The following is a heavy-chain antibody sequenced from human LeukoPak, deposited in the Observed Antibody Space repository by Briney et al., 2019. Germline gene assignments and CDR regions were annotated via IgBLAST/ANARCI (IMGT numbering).Heavy chain of an antibody. V-gene: IGHV3-30*18. CDR3: AKVLIGDYGSYFDS. D-gene: IGHD4-17*01. J-gene: IGHJ4*02. CDR1: GFNFNTFG. Sequence: GGSLRLSCAASGFNFNTFGMHWVRQAPGKGLEWVGVISNDGRNHYYGDSVRGRFTISRDNSNNTLYLQMDSLRAEDTAFYYCAKVLIGDYGSYFDSWGPGTLVTVSS. CDR2: ISNDGRNH.